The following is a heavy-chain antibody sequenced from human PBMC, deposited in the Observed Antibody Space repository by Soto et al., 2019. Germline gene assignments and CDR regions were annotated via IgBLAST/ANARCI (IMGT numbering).Heavy chain of an antibody. V-gene: IGHV3-33*01. CDR3: ARDRYSGSYWGDY. Sequence: QVQLVESGGGVVQPGRSLRLSCAASGFTFSSYGMHWVRQAPGKGLEWVAVIWYDGSNKYYADSVKGRFTISRDNSKNTLYLQMNSLRAEDTAVYYCARDRYSGSYWGDYWGQRTLVTVSS. D-gene: IGHD1-26*01. J-gene: IGHJ4*02. CDR2: IWYDGSNK. CDR1: GFTFSSYG.